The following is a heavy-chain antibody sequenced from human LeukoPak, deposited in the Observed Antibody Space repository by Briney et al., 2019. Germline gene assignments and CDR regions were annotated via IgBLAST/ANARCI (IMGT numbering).Heavy chain of an antibody. J-gene: IGHJ4*02. CDR2: INSDGSST. CDR1: GFTFSSYW. D-gene: IGHD3-22*01. Sequence: GGSLRLSCAASGFTFSSYWMHWVRQAPGKGLVWVSRINSDGSSTSYADSVKGRFTISRDNAKNTLYLQMNSPRVEDTAMYYCARGYYYDSSGYYPYFDYWGQGTLVTVSS. V-gene: IGHV3-74*01. CDR3: ARGYYYDSSGYYPYFDY.